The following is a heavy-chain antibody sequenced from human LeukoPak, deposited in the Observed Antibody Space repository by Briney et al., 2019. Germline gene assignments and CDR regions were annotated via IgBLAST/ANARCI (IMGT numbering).Heavy chain of an antibody. Sequence: PSQTLSLTCTVSGGSIGSGSYYWSWLRQPAGKGLEWIGRIYATGRTNYNPSLKNRVTISLDTSKNQFSLKLSSVTAADTAVYYCARAIDSRGYQYKGFDPWGQGTLVTVSS. CDR3: ARAIDSRGYQYKGFDP. J-gene: IGHJ5*02. CDR1: GGSIGSGSYY. CDR2: IYATGRT. D-gene: IGHD3-22*01. V-gene: IGHV4-61*02.